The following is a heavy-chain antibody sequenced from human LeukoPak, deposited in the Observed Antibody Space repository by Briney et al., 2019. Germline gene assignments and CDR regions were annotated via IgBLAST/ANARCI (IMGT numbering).Heavy chain of an antibody. D-gene: IGHD1-26*01. CDR3: ARGPGWESGLFDY. CDR1: GGSISSYY. V-gene: IGHV4-59*01. J-gene: IGHJ4*02. CDR2: IYYSGST. Sequence: PSETLSLTCTVSGGSISSYYWSWIRQPPGKGLEWIGYIYYSGSTNYNPSLKSRVTISVDTSKNQFSLKLSSVTAADTAVYYCARGPGWESGLFDYWGQGTLVTVSS.